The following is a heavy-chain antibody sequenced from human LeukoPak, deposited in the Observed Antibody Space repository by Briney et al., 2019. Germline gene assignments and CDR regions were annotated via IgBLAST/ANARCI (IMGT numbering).Heavy chain of an antibody. Sequence: SETLSLTCAVSGGSISSSNWWSWVRQPPGKGLEWIGEIYHSGSTNYNPSLKRRVTISVDKSKNQFSLKLSSVTAADTAVYYCARDHYDSSGYYYRYWGQGTLVTVSS. V-gene: IGHV4-4*02. D-gene: IGHD3-22*01. J-gene: IGHJ4*02. CDR1: GGSISSSNW. CDR3: ARDHYDSSGYYYRY. CDR2: IYHSGST.